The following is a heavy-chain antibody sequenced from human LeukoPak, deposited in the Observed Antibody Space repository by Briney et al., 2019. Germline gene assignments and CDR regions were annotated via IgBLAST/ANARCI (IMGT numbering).Heavy chain of an antibody. V-gene: IGHV3-23*01. CDR3: ANIVGATDFDY. D-gene: IGHD1-26*01. CDR1: GFTFSSYA. CDR2: ISGSGGST. Sequence: GGSLRLSCAASGFTFSSYAMSWVRQAPGKGLEWVSAISGSGGSTYYADSVKGRLTISRDNSKNTLYLQMNSLRAEDTAVYYCANIVGATDFDYWGQGTLVTVSS. J-gene: IGHJ4*02.